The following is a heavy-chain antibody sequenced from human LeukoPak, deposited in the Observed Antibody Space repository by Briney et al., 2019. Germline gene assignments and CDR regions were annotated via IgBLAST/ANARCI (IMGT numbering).Heavy chain of an antibody. Sequence: GGSLRLSCAGSEFIFSNYWMNWVRQAPGKGLEWVANIKQDASETYYVDSVKGRFTISRDNAKNSLFLQMSSLRADDTAIYYCARAGELRYMDVWGKGTAVTVSS. D-gene: IGHD3-16*01. CDR1: EFIFSNYW. V-gene: IGHV3-7*01. CDR3: ARAGELRYMDV. J-gene: IGHJ6*03. CDR2: IKQDASET.